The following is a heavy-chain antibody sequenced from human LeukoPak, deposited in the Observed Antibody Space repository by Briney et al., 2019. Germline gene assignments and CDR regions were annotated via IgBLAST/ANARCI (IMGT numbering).Heavy chain of an antibody. CDR1: GFTFSSYA. CDR3: VKFGGYYYGSGSYPDY. V-gene: IGHV3-23*01. CDR2: ISGSGGST. Sequence: GGSLRLSCAATGFTFSSYAMSWVRQAPGKGLEWVSAISGSGGSTYYADSVKGRFTISRDNSKNTLYLQMNSLRAEDTAVYYCVKFGGYYYGSGSYPDYWGQGTLVTVSS. D-gene: IGHD3-10*01. J-gene: IGHJ4*02.